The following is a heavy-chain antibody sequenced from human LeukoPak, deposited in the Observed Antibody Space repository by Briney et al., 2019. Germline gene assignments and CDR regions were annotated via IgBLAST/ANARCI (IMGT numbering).Heavy chain of an antibody. CDR2: INHSGST. J-gene: IGHJ4*02. CDR1: GGSFSVYY. D-gene: IGHD6-19*01. V-gene: IGHV4-34*01. Sequence: PSETLSLTCAVYGGSFSVYYWSWIRQPPGKGLEWIGEINHSGSTNYNPYLKSRVIISVDTSKNQFSLKVTSVTAADTAVYYCARGELQYSSGRYAVRVLDYWGQGTLVTVSS. CDR3: ARGELQYSSGRYAVRVLDY.